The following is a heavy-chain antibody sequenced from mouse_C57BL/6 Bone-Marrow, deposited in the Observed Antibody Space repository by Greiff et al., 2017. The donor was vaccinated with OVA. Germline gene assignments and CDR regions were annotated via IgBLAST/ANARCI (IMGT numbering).Heavy chain of an antibody. CDR2: INPSDSDT. Sequence: QVQLQQPGAELVKPGASVKVSCKASGYTFTSYWMHWVKQRPGQALEWMGRINPSDSDTNYNQKFKVKATLTVDKSSSTAYVQLTRLTSEDSAVYYCASSSWFAYWGQGTLVTVSA. J-gene: IGHJ3*01. CDR1: GYTFTSYW. V-gene: IGHV1-74*01. CDR3: ASSSWFAY.